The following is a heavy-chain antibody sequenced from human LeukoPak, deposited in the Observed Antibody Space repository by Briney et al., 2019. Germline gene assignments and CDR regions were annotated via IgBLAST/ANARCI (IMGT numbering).Heavy chain of an antibody. CDR3: ARRYNYDILTGYID. CDR2: ISSSGSTI. V-gene: IGHV3-48*03. Sequence: PGGSLRLSCAASGFTFSSYEMNWVRQAPGKGLEWVSYISSSGSTIYYADSVKGRFTISRDNAKNSLYLQMNSLRAEDTAVYYCARRYNYDILTGYIDWGQGTLVTVSS. J-gene: IGHJ4*02. CDR1: GFTFSSYE. D-gene: IGHD3-9*01.